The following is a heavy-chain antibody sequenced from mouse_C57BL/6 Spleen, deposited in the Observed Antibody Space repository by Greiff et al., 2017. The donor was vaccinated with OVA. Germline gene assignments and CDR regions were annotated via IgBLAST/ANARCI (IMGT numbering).Heavy chain of an antibody. CDR3: ARGDGNYGWFAY. Sequence: VQLQQPGAELVRPGSSVKLSCKASGYTFTSYWMHWVKQRPIQGLEWIGNIDPSDSETHYNQKFKDKATLTVDKSSSTAYMQLSSLTSEDSAVYYCARGDGNYGWFAYWGQGTLVTVSA. CDR1: GYTFTSYW. CDR2: IDPSDSET. J-gene: IGHJ3*01. V-gene: IGHV1-52*01. D-gene: IGHD2-1*01.